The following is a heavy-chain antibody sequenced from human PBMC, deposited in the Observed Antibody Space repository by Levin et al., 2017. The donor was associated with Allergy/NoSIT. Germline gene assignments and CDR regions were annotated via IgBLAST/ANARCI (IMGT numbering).Heavy chain of an antibody. Sequence: GESLKISCAASGFTFSSYWMSWVRQAPGKGLEWVANIKQDGSEKYYVDSVKGRFTISRDNAKNSLYLQMNSLRAEDTAVYYCAREGCSGGSCPYYDSSGYLDYWGQGTLVTVSS. CDR1: GFTFSSYW. V-gene: IGHV3-7*01. CDR2: IKQDGSEK. CDR3: AREGCSGGSCPYYDSSGYLDY. J-gene: IGHJ4*02. D-gene: IGHD3-22*01.